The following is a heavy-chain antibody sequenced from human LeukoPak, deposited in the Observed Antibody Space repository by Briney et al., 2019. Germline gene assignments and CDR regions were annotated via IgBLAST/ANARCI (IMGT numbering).Heavy chain of an antibody. V-gene: IGHV1-46*01. CDR1: GYTFARYY. J-gene: IGHJ5*02. CDR3: ARGGYYDSSGSFDP. D-gene: IGHD3-22*01. Sequence: ASVKVSCKASGYTFARYYIHWVRQAPGQGLEWMGIINPSGGSTRYAQKFQGRVTMTRDTSTSTDYMELSSLRSDDTAVYYCARGGYYDSSGSFDPWGQGTLVTASA. CDR2: INPSGGST.